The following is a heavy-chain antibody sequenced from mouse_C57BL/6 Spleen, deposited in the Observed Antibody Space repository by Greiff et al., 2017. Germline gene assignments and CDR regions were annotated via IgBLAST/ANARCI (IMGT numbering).Heavy chain of an antibody. CDR3: AGGELWLRRDAWFAY. Sequence: QVQLQQPGAELVKPGASVKMSCKASGYTFTSYWITWVKQRPGQGLEWIGDINPGSGSTNYNEKFKSKATLTVDTSSSAAYMQLSSLTSEDSAVYYGAGGELWLRRDAWFAYWGQGTLVTVSA. CDR1: GYTFTSYW. J-gene: IGHJ3*01. V-gene: IGHV1-55*01. CDR2: INPGSGST. D-gene: IGHD2-2*01.